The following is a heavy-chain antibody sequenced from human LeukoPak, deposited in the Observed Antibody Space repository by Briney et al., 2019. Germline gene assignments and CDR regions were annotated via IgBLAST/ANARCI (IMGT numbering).Heavy chain of an antibody. D-gene: IGHD2-15*01. CDR3: ARGSVAATFGY. CDR2: ISSSGSTI. V-gene: IGHV3-48*03. CDR1: GFTFSSYE. J-gene: IGHJ4*02. Sequence: PGGSLRLSCAASGFTFSSYEMNWVRQAPGKGLEWVSYISSSGSTIYYADSVKGRFTISRDNAKNSLYLQMNSLRAEDTAVYYCARGSVAATFGYWGQGTLVTVSS.